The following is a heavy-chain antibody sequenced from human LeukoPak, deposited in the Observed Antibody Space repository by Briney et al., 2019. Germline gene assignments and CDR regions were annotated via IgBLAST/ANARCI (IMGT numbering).Heavy chain of an antibody. Sequence: GASVKVSCKASGYTFTSYSISWVRQAPGQGLEWMGWISAYNGNTNYAQKLQGRVTMTTDTSTSTAYMELRSLRSDDTAVYYCARGGAPKRERHSYYYYYYMDVWGKGTTVTVSS. D-gene: IGHD5-12*01. CDR2: ISAYNGNT. CDR1: GYTFTSYS. CDR3: ARGGAPKRERHSYYYYYYMDV. J-gene: IGHJ6*03. V-gene: IGHV1-18*01.